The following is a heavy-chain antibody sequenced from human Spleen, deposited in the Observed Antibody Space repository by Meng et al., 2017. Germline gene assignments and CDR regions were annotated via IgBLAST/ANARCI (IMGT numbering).Heavy chain of an antibody. CDR3: SRLTFSDYYGSGAPDY. D-gene: IGHD3-10*01. J-gene: IGHJ4*02. Sequence: SETLSLTCTVSGGSLSSSSFYWGWVRQPPGKGLEWIATIYYSGSTFYNPSLKSRVTISVDTSKNQFSLNLYSVTAADTAVYYCSRLTFSDYYGSGAPDYWGQGTLVTVSS. CDR2: IYYSGST. V-gene: IGHV4-39*07. CDR1: GGSLSSSSFY.